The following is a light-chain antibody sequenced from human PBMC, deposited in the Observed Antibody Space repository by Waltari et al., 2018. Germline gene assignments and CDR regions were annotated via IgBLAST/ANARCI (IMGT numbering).Light chain of an antibody. Sequence: QSALTQPASVSGSPGQSITISCTGTSSDVGFYNYVSWYQQHPGKAPKLIIYDVFERRSGVSNRFSGSKSGNPASLTISGLLAEDEADYYCNSYTGSSSWVFGGGTKLTVL. V-gene: IGLV2-14*01. CDR3: NSYTGSSSWV. CDR1: SSDVGFYNY. J-gene: IGLJ3*02. CDR2: DVF.